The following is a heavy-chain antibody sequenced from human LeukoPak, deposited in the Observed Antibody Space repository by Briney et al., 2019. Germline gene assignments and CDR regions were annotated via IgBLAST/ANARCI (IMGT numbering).Heavy chain of an antibody. CDR1: GFTVSSNY. V-gene: IGHV3-66*01. CDR3: ARDQYSSGWYSR. CDR2: MYSGGIT. Sequence: GGSLRLSCAASGFTVSSNYMSWVRQAPGKGLEWVSVMYSGGITYYADSVKGRFTISRDNSKNTLYLQMNSPRAEDTAVYYCARDQYSSGWYSRWGQGTLVTVSS. D-gene: IGHD6-19*01. J-gene: IGHJ4*02.